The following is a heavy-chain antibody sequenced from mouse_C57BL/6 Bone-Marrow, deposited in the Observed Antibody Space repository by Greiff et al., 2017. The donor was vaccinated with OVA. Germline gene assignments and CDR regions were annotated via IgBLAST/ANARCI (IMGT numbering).Heavy chain of an antibody. CDR2: ISSGGSYT. J-gene: IGHJ2*01. V-gene: IGHV5-6*01. CDR3: ARRWLLGLLDY. Sequence: EVHLVESGGDLVKPGGSLKLSCAASGFTFSSYGMSWVRQTPDKRLEWVATISSGGSYTYYPDSVKGRFTISRDNAKNTLYLQMSSLKSEDTAMYYCARRWLLGLLDYWGQGTTLTVSS. D-gene: IGHD2-3*01. CDR1: GFTFSSYG.